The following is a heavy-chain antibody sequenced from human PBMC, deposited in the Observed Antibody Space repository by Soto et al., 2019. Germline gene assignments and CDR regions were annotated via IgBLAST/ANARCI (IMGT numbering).Heavy chain of an antibody. CDR2: TYYRSKWYN. V-gene: IGHV6-1*01. Sequence: PSQTLSLTCVISGDSVSSNSAAWNWIRQSPSRGLEWLGRTYYRSKWYNDYAVSVKSRITINPDTSKNQFSLQLNSVTPEDTAVYYCAKGQLGEYYYYYYGMDVWGQGTTVTVSS. CDR1: GDSVSSNSAA. CDR3: AKGQLGEYYYYYYGMDV. J-gene: IGHJ6*02. D-gene: IGHD6-6*01.